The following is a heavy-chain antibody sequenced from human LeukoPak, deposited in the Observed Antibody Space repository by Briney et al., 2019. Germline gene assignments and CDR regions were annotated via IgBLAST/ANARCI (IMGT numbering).Heavy chain of an antibody. CDR1: GGSISSYY. V-gene: IGHV4-59*01. D-gene: IGHD2-2*01. J-gene: IGHJ4*02. CDR2: IYYSGST. CDR3: ARVRDSGDCSSTSCYPRHPFDY. Sequence: SETLSLTCTVSGGSISSYYWSWIRQPPGKGLEWIGYIYYSGSTNYNPSLKSRVTISVDTSKNQFSLKLSSVTAADTAVYYCARVRDSGDCSSTSCYPRHPFDYWGQGTLVTVSS.